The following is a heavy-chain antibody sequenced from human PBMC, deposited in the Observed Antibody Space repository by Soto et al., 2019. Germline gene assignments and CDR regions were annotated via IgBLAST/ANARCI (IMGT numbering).Heavy chain of an antibody. D-gene: IGHD2-15*01. Sequence: ASVKVSCKASGYNISSYDIIWVRQAAGQGLEWMGWMDPNRGRTGYAQNFRGRVTMTRNTSVNTAYMELTTLTSDDTGFYYCARGVSAVVDYWGQGTLDTVSS. CDR2: MDPNRGRT. CDR3: ARGVSAVVDY. J-gene: IGHJ4*02. CDR1: GYNISSYD. V-gene: IGHV1-8*01.